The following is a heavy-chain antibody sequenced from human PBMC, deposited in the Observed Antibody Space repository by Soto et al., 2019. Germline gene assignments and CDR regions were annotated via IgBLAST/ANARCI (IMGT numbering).Heavy chain of an antibody. CDR3: AGDYYGSGGPRPYGMDV. D-gene: IGHD3-10*01. J-gene: IGHJ6*02. CDR2: INHSGST. V-gene: IGHV4-34*01. Sequence: SETLSLTCAVYGGSFSGYYWSWIRQPPGKGLEWIGEINHSGSTNYNPSLKSRVTISVDTSKNQFSLKLSSVTAADTAVYYCAGDYYGSGGPRPYGMDVWGQGTTVTVSS. CDR1: GGSFSGYY.